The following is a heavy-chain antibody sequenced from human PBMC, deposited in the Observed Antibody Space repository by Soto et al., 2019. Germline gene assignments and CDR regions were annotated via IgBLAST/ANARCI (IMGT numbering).Heavy chain of an antibody. CDR2: INHSGST. J-gene: IGHJ6*02. V-gene: IGHV4-34*01. CDR1: GGSFSGYY. D-gene: IGHD4-17*01. Sequence: SETLSLTCAVYGGSFSGYYWSWIRQPPGKGLEWIGEINHSGSTNYNPSLKSRVTISVDTSKNQFSLKLSSVTAADTAVYYCARSGYGDYGIVYGMDVWGQGTTVTVSS. CDR3: ARSGYGDYGIVYGMDV.